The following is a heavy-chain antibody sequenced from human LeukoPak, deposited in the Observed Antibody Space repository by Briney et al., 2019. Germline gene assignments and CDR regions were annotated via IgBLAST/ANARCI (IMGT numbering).Heavy chain of an antibody. D-gene: IGHD6-13*01. J-gene: IGHJ6*02. CDR1: RFTFSGYA. V-gene: IGHV3-23*01. Sequence: GGSLRLSCAASRFTFSGYAMSWVRQAPGKGLEWVSAISGSGDYTYYADSVKGRFTISRDNSKNTLNLQMNSLRAEDTAIYYCAKLGQQLVSYYGMDAWGQGTTVTVSS. CDR3: AKLGQQLVSYYGMDA. CDR2: ISGSGDYT.